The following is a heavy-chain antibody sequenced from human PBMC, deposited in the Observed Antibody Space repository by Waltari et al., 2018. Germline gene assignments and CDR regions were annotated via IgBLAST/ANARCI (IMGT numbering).Heavy chain of an antibody. D-gene: IGHD4-4*01. V-gene: IGHV1-69*01. CDR1: GGTFSSYA. CDR3: ARVTYSNYLYYYYYMDV. CDR2: IIPIFGTA. J-gene: IGHJ6*03. Sequence: QVQLVQSGAEVKKPGSSVKVSCKASGGTFSSYAISWVRQAPGQGLEWMGGIIPIFGTANYAQKFQGRVTITADESTSTAYMELSSLRSEDTAVYYCARVTYSNYLYYYYYMDVWGKGTTVTVSS.